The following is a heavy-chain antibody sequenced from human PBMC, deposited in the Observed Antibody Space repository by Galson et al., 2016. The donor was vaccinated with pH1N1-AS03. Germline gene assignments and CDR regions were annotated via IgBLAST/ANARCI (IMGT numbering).Heavy chain of an antibody. J-gene: IGHJ4*02. Sequence: SLRLSCAASGFSFSASWMSWVRQAPGKGLEWVANIRQDGSEKYYVDSVEGRFTISRDNAKNSLYLQMNSLRDEDRAVYYCARESLYGGYYFDYGGQGALVTVSS. D-gene: IGHD2-8*01. CDR1: GFSFSASW. CDR3: ARESLYGGYYFDY. CDR2: IRQDGSEK. V-gene: IGHV3-7*03.